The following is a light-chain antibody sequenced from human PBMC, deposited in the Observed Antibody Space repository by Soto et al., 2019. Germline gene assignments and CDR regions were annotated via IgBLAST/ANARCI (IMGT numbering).Light chain of an antibody. Sequence: AIQVTQSPSSLSASVGDRVTITCRASQDIRGALAWYQQKPGKAPKLLIYDVSTVQSGVPSRFSGRGSGTEFTLTITSLQPVYFATYYCQQFNIYPITFGQGTRLEIK. CDR1: QDIRGA. CDR2: DVS. V-gene: IGKV1-13*02. J-gene: IGKJ5*01. CDR3: QQFNIYPIT.